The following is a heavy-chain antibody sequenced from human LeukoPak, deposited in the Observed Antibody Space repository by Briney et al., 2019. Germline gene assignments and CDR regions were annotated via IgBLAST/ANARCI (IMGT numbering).Heavy chain of an antibody. Sequence: GGSLRLSCAASGFTFDDYGMSWVRQAPGKGLEWVSGISGSGGASYYADSVKGRFTISRDDSHNTLYLQMNSLRAEDTAVYYCARMGIAVAATADWGQGTLVTVSS. CDR1: GFTFDDYG. CDR2: ISGSGGAS. D-gene: IGHD6-19*01. V-gene: IGHV3-23*01. CDR3: ARMGIAVAATAD. J-gene: IGHJ4*02.